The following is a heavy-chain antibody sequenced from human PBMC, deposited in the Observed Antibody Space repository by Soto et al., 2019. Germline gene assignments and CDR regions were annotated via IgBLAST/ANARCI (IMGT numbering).Heavy chain of an antibody. J-gene: IGHJ4*02. CDR2: IKEDGSEK. CDR3: AKGYNWNDVEVVDY. V-gene: IGHV3-7*03. Sequence: PGGSLRLSCAASGFPFSSYWMSWVRQGPGKGLEWLANIKEDGSEKYYVGSVRGRFAVSRDNSKNTLYLQMNSLRAEDTAVYYCAKGYNWNDVEVVDYWGQGTLVTVSS. CDR1: GFPFSSYW. D-gene: IGHD1-1*01.